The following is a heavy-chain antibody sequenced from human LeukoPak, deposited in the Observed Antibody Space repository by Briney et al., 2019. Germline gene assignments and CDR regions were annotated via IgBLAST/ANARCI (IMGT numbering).Heavy chain of an antibody. D-gene: IGHD3-10*01. CDR3: ARQSRFSGYFDY. CDR2: IYYSGST. CDR1: GGSISSSSYY. V-gene: IGHV4-39*01. Sequence: SETLSLTCTVSGGSISSSSYYWGWIRQPPGKGLEWIGRIYYSGSTYYNPSLKSRVTISVDTSKNQFSLKLSSVTAADTAVYYCARQSRFSGYFDYWGQGTLVTVSS. J-gene: IGHJ4*02.